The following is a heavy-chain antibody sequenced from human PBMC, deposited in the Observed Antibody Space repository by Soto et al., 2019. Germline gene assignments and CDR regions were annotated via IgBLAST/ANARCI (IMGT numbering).Heavy chain of an antibody. D-gene: IGHD3-10*01. V-gene: IGHV5-10-1*01. CDR3: ARHNYYGSGNDWFDP. Sequence: EVQLVQSGAEVKKPGESLRISCKGSGYSFTSYWISWVRQMPGKGLEWMGRIDPSDSYTNYSPSFQGHVTISADKSISTAYLQWSGLKASDTAMYYCARHNYYGSGNDWFDPWGQGTLVTVSS. CDR2: IDPSDSYT. CDR1: GYSFTSYW. J-gene: IGHJ5*02.